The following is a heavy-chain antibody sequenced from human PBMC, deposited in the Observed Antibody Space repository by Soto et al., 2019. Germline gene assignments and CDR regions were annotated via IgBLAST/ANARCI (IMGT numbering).Heavy chain of an antibody. J-gene: IGHJ4*02. V-gene: IGHV3-74*01. CDR1: GFTFSNYW. CDR2: IKGDEITT. D-gene: IGHD4-17*01. Sequence: EVQLVESGESLVQPGGSLRLSCAASGFTFSNYWIHWVRQAPGKGLVWVSRIKGDEITTNYADSVKGRFTISRDNAKNTVFLQMHSLRAEDTALYYCARGLYGAYGQDFWGQGILVTVSS. CDR3: ARGLYGAYGQDF.